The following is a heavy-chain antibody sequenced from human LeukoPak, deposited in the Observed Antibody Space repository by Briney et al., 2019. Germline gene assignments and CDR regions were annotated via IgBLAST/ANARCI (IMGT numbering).Heavy chain of an antibody. CDR2: IYPDDSDT. J-gene: IGHJ3*02. CDR1: GYSFTSYW. D-gene: IGHD1-20*01. CDR3: ARRRPYNWNGIWAFDI. V-gene: IGHV5-51*01. Sequence: GESLKISCKGSGYSFTSYWIGWVRQMPGKGLEWMGIIYPDDSDTRYSPSFQGQVTISADKSISTAYLQWSSLKASDTAMYYRARRRPYNWNGIWAFDIWGQGTMVTVSS.